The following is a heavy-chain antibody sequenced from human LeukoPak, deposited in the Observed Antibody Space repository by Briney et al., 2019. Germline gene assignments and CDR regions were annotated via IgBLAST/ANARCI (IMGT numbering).Heavy chain of an antibody. D-gene: IGHD6-19*01. Sequence: ASVKVSCKASGYTFTAYYIHWVRQAPGQGLEWMGWISPNSGGTNYAPKFQGRVTMTRDTSISTAYMELSSLRSDDTAVYYCARELRNRIAVAYLFDYWGQGTLVTVSS. CDR2: ISPNSGGT. V-gene: IGHV1-2*02. CDR1: GYTFTAYY. CDR3: ARELRNRIAVAYLFDY. J-gene: IGHJ4*02.